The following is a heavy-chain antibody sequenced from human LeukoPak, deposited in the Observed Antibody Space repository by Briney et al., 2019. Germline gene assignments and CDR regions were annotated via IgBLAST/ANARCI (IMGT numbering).Heavy chain of an antibody. V-gene: IGHV4-39*01. CDR2: MYYSGST. CDR3: ARYYYDSSGYYYLDY. Sequence: SETLSLTCTVSGGSIGSSSYYWGWIRGPPGKGLEWIGSMYYSGSTYYSPSLKSRVTISGDTSKSQFSLKLGSVTAADTAVYYCARYYYDSSGYYYLDYWGQGTLVTVSS. D-gene: IGHD3-22*01. J-gene: IGHJ4*02. CDR1: GGSIGSSSYY.